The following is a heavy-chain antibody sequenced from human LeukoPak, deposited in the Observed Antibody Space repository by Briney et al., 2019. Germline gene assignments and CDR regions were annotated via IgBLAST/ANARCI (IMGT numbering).Heavy chain of an antibody. CDR1: GFTISNHG. CDR3: AKDTRSRYFPD. D-gene: IGHD3-16*01. J-gene: IGHJ1*01. V-gene: IGHV3-33*06. Sequence: PGRSLRLSCAASGFTISNHGMHSVRQAPGKGLGWVAAIWYEGSNKYYADSVKGRFTNTRDNSKNTLYLQMNSLRAEDTAVYYCAKDTRSRYFPDWGEGTLVTASS. CDR2: IWYEGSNK.